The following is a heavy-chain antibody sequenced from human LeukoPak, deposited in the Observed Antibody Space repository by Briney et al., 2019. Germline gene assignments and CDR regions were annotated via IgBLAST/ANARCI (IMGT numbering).Heavy chain of an antibody. V-gene: IGHV1-69*05. J-gene: IGHJ5*02. Sequence: SSVKVSCKASGGTSSSYAIRWVRQAPGQGLEWRGGIIPICGTANYAQKFQGRVTITRDESTSTSYMKLNSLRSEDTAVYYCARGGYYYGSGSPNWFDPWGQGTLVTVSS. D-gene: IGHD3-10*01. CDR2: IIPICGTA. CDR1: GGTSSSYA. CDR3: ARGGYYYGSGSPNWFDP.